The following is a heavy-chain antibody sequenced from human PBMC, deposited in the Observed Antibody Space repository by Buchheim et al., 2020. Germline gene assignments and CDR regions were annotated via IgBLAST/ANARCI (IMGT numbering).Heavy chain of an antibody. CDR1: GFTFSFFD. D-gene: IGHD2-15*01. CDR3: VRDFRSGNEPYYDY. V-gene: IGHV3-74*01. J-gene: IGHJ4*02. CDR2: IDSDGTET. Sequence: EVQLLESGGGSAQPGESLRLSCAGPGFTFSFFDIHWVCQAPGKGLEWVSTIDSDGTETFYADSVRGRFTISRDDSKSTAYLQMSSLRVEDTAVYFCVRDFRSGNEPYYDYWGQGTL.